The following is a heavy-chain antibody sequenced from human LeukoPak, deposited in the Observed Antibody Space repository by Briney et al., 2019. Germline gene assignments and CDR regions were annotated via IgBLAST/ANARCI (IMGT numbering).Heavy chain of an antibody. V-gene: IGHV4-59*01. CDR3: ARARVGAFDI. J-gene: IGHJ3*02. CDR2: IYYSGST. Sequence: SETLSLTCTVSGGSISSYYWSWIRQPPGKGLEWIGYIYYSGSTNYNPSLTSRVPISVDTSKNQFSLKLSSVTAADTAVYYCARARVGAFDIWGQGTMVTVSS. CDR1: GGSISSYY. D-gene: IGHD1-26*01.